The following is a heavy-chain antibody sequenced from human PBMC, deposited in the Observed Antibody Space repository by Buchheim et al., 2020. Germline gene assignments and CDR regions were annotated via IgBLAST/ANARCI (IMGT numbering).Heavy chain of an antibody. V-gene: IGHV1-46*01. CDR2: INPSVGAA. Sequence: QVQLVQSGAEVKKPGASVKLSCTASGVTSTGYYMHWVRQAPGQGLEWMGTINPSVGAATYAQRFRGRVTITSDTSTSTFYMDMSSLTSEDTALYYCAKGRMWFSGNSWGPGT. CDR1: GVTSTGYY. D-gene: IGHD2-21*01. CDR3: AKGRMWFSGNS. J-gene: IGHJ4*02.